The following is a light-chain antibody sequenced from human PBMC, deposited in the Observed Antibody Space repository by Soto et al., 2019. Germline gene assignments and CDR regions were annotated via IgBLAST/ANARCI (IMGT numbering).Light chain of an antibody. J-gene: IGKJ4*02. Sequence: EIVLTQSPATLSLSPGERVTLSCRASQSVSSYLAWYQQKPGQAPRLLIYDASNRATGIPARFSGSGSGTDFTLTISSLEPEDFAVYYCQQRINWPLTFGGGTKVDIK. CDR1: QSVSSY. CDR3: QQRINWPLT. V-gene: IGKV3-11*01. CDR2: DAS.